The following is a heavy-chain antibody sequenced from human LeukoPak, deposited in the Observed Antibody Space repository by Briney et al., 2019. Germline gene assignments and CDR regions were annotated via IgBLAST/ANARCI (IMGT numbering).Heavy chain of an antibody. CDR1: GFTFRSYG. V-gene: IGHV3-33*01. D-gene: IGHD1-1*01. Sequence: GESLKISCAASGFTFRSYGMHWVRQAPGKGLEWVAIIWYDGSNTYYVDSVRGRFTISRDNSKNTLYLQVNSLRAEDTAMYYCARDLEIGSSSYYFDHWGQGTLVTVPS. CDR2: IWYDGSNT. J-gene: IGHJ4*02. CDR3: ARDLEIGSSSYYFDH.